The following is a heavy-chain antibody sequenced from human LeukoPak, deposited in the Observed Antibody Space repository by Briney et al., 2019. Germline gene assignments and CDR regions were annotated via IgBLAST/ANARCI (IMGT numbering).Heavy chain of an antibody. CDR1: GGSISTNNRY. Sequence: SETLSLTCTVSGGSISTNNRYWGWIRQSPGKGLEWIGGMSYSGSTSYNPSLKSRVTIAVDTSKNQFSLKLTSVTATDTALYYCARHAGSAYSDWFDSWGQGTLVTVSS. CDR3: ARHAGSAYSDWFDS. V-gene: IGHV4-39*01. D-gene: IGHD5-18*01. CDR2: MSYSGST. J-gene: IGHJ5*01.